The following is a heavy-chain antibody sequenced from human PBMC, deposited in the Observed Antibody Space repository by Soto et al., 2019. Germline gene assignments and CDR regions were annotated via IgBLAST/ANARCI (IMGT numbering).Heavy chain of an antibody. Sequence: ASVKVSCKASGGTFSSYAISWVRQAPGQGLEWMGGIIPIFGTANYAQKFQGRVTITADESTSTAYMELSSLRSEDTAVYYCARGEAARPSNYYYYYGMDVWGQGTTVTVSS. D-gene: IGHD6-6*01. CDR3: ARGEAARPSNYYYYYGMDV. V-gene: IGHV1-69*13. CDR2: IIPIFGTA. CDR1: GGTFSSYA. J-gene: IGHJ6*02.